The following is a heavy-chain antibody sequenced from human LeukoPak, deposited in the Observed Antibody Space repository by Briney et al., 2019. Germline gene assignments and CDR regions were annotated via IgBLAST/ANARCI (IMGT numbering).Heavy chain of an antibody. Sequence: GGSLRLSCAASGFTFSSYGMHWVPQAPGKGLEWVAVIWYDGSNKYYADSVKGRFTISRDNSKNTLYLQMNSLRAEDTAVYYCARGSGWFPFDYWGQGTLVTVSS. CDR2: IWYDGSNK. CDR3: ARGSGWFPFDY. D-gene: IGHD6-19*01. J-gene: IGHJ4*02. V-gene: IGHV3-33*01. CDR1: GFTFSSYG.